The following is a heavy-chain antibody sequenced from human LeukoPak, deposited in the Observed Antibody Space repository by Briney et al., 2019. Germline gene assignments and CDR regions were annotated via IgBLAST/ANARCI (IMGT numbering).Heavy chain of an antibody. V-gene: IGHV3-74*01. CDR3: ARGGSPIYYYYMAV. Sequence: GGSLRLPCAASGFTCSTYWMHWVRQPPGKGRVGASRINSDESRTIYADSVKVRFTISRDNAKNTLYLQMNSLRSEDTAVYLCARGGSPIYYYYMAVWGKGITVTIPS. CDR2: INSDESRT. CDR1: GFTCSTYW. J-gene: IGHJ6*03. D-gene: IGHD3-10*01.